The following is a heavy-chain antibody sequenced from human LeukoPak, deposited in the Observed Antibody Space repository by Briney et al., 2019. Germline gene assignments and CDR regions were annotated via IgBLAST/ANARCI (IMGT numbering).Heavy chain of an antibody. J-gene: IGHJ6*03. V-gene: IGHV1-18*01. Sequence: GESLKISCKGSGYTFTSYGISWVRQAPGQGLEWMGWISAYNGNTNYAQKLQGRVTMTTDTSTSTAYMELRSLRSDDTAVYYCARDPPTTVTTGYYYYYMDVWGKGTTVTVSS. CDR1: GYTFTSYG. CDR2: ISAYNGNT. D-gene: IGHD4-17*01. CDR3: ARDPPTTVTTGYYYYYMDV.